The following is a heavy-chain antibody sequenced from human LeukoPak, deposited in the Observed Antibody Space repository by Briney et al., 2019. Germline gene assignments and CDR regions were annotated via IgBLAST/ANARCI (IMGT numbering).Heavy chain of an antibody. CDR2: ISGSGGST. J-gene: IGHJ4*02. D-gene: IGHD3-3*01. CDR1: GFTFSSYA. V-gene: IGHV3-23*01. CDR3: AKGTRLLRFLECLLYFRY. Sequence: GGSLRLSCAASGFTFSSYAMSWVRQAPGKGLEWVSAISGSGGSTYYADSVKGRFTISRDNSKNTLYLQMNSLRAEDTAVYYCAKGTRLLRFLECLLYFRYWGQGTLVTVSS.